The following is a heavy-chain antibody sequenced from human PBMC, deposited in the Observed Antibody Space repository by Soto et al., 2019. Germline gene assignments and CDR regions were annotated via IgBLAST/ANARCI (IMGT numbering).Heavy chain of an antibody. CDR3: ARESRYCSGGSCYVLPGIDY. CDR2: IIPIFGTA. D-gene: IGHD2-15*01. Sequence: QVQLVQSGAEVKKPGSSVKVSCKASGGTFSSYAISWVRQAPGQGLEWMGGIIPIFGTANYAQKCQGRVTITPNESTSTAYMELSSLRSEDTAVYYCARESRYCSGGSCYVLPGIDYWGQGTLVTVSS. J-gene: IGHJ4*02. V-gene: IGHV1-69*05. CDR1: GGTFSSYA.